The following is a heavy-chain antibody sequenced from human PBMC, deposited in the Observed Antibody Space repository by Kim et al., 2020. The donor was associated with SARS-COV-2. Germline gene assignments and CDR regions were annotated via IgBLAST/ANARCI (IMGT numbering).Heavy chain of an antibody. CDR3: ARVQTTVTEYYYYGMDV. Sequence: SVNVSCKASGGTFSSYAISWVRQAPGQGLEWMGRIIPILGIANYAQKFQGRVTITADKSTSTAYMELSSLRSEDTAVYYCARVQTTVTEYYYYGMDVWGQGTTVTVSS. J-gene: IGHJ6*02. CDR1: GGTFSSYA. CDR2: IIPILGIA. V-gene: IGHV1-69*04. D-gene: IGHD4-17*01.